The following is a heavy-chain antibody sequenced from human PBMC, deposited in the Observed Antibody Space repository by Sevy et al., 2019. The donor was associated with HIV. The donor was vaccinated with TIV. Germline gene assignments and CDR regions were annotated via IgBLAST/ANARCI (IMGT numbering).Heavy chain of an antibody. CDR3: TRVGLKYYYDSSGYYYSDDAFDI. J-gene: IGHJ3*02. D-gene: IGHD3-22*01. Sequence: GGSLRLSCTASGFTFGDYAMSWFRQAPGKGLEWVGFIRSKAYGGTTEYAASVKGRFTISRDVSKSIAYLQMNSLKTEDTAVYYCTRVGLKYYYDSSGYYYSDDAFDIWGQGTMVTVSS. V-gene: IGHV3-49*03. CDR2: IRSKAYGGTT. CDR1: GFTFGDYA.